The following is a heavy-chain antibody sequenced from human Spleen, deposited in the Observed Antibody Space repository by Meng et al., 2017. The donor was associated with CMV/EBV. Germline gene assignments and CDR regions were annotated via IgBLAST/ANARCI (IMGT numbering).Heavy chain of an antibody. J-gene: IGHJ6*02. CDR2: ITWNSGSI. Sequence: GGSLRLSCAATGFIFRSYDMNWVRQAPGKGLEWVSGITWNSGSIGYADSVKGRFTISRDNAKRLLYLQMNSLRAEDTALYYCAKVLARSWDYYYYGLDVWGQGTTVTVSS. D-gene: IGHD2/OR15-2a*01. CDR3: AKVLARSWDYYYYGLDV. CDR1: GFIFRSYD. V-gene: IGHV3-9*01.